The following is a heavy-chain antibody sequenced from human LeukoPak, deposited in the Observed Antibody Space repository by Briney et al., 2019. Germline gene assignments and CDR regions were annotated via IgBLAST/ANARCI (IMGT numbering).Heavy chain of an antibody. D-gene: IGHD3-22*01. Sequence: SETLSLTCAVYGGSFSGYYWSWIRQPPGKGLEWIGYIYYSGSTNYNPSLKSRVTISVDTSKNQFSLKRSSVTAADTAVYYCTRGSIAYYYMDVWGKGTTVTISS. CDR3: TRGSIAYYYMDV. V-gene: IGHV4-59*01. J-gene: IGHJ6*03. CDR2: IYYSGST. CDR1: GGSFSGYY.